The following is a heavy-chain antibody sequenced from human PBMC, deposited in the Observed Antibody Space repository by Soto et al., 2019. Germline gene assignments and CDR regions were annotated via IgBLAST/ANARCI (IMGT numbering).Heavy chain of an antibody. Sequence: GGSLRLSCAASGFTFSSYAMHWVRQAPGKGLEWVAVISYDGSNKYYADSVKGRFTISRDNSKNTLYLQMNSLRAEDTAVYYCATLSLVRGKSRYYGMDVWGQGTTVTVSS. CDR2: ISYDGSNK. V-gene: IGHV3-30-3*01. CDR3: ATLSLVRGKSRYYGMDV. J-gene: IGHJ6*02. CDR1: GFTFSSYA. D-gene: IGHD3-10*01.